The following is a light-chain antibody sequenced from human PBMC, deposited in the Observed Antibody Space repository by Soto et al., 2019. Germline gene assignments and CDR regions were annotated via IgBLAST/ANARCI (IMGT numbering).Light chain of an antibody. J-gene: IGKJ4*01. V-gene: IGKV1-39*01. CDR2: AAS. CDR3: QQSNSIPLT. CDR1: QGISSY. Sequence: DIQVTQSPSSLSASVGDRITITCRASQGISSYLNWYQQKPGKVPKLLIYAASTLQSGVPSRFSGSGSGTDFTLTISSLQPEDFATYYCQQSNSIPLTFGGGTKVEIK.